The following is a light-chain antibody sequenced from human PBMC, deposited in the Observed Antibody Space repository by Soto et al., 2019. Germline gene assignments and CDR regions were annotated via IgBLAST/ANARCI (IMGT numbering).Light chain of an antibody. CDR1: SSYVGGSNH. J-gene: IGLJ1*01. Sequence: QSLLAHPRSVSGSPGHSFTISCTRTSSYVGGSNHVSWYQHHPGKANKFMIYDVSKRPSGVPDRFSGSKSGNTAYMTISGLQAEDEADYYCCSSAGSYSFVFGTGTKVTDL. V-gene: IGLV2-11*01. CDR3: CSSAGSYSFV. CDR2: DVS.